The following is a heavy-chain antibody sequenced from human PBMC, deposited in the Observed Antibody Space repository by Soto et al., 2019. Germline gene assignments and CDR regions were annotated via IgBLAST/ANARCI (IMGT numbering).Heavy chain of an antibody. J-gene: IGHJ4*02. Sequence: QVQLVQSGAEVKKPGSSVKVSCKASGGTFSSYAISWVRQAPGQGLEWMGGIIPIFGTANYAQKFQGRVTITADKSTSTAYMELRSLRSEDTAVYYCATERDGYNRQPFDYWGQGTLVTVSS. CDR1: GGTFSSYA. CDR3: ATERDGYNRQPFDY. D-gene: IGHD5-12*01. CDR2: IIPIFGTA. V-gene: IGHV1-69*06.